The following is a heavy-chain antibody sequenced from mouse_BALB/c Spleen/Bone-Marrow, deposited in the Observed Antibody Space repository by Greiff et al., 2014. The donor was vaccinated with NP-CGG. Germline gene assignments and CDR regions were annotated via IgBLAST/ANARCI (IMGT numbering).Heavy chain of an antibody. Sequence: QVQLKESGAELVKPGASVKLSCKASGYTFTSYWMHWVKQRPGQGLEWIGEINPSNGRTNYNEKFKSKATLTVDKSSSTAYMQLSSLTSEDSAVYYCARDYSDDAGFARFVYWGQGTLVTVSA. J-gene: IGHJ3*01. D-gene: IGHD2-12*01. CDR1: GYTFTSYW. V-gene: IGHV1S81*02. CDR2: INPSNGRT. CDR3: ARDYSDDAGFARFVY.